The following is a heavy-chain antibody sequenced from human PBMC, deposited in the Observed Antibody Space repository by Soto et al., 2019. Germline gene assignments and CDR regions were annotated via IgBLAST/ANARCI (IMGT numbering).Heavy chain of an antibody. J-gene: IGHJ6*02. CDR2: IIPIFGTA. D-gene: IGHD6-19*01. V-gene: IGHV1-69*13. CDR3: ARADVNASYSSGWYWTLGKNYYYYYGMDV. Sequence: ASVKVSCKASGGTFSSYAISWVRQAPGQGLEWMGGIIPIFGTANYAQKFQGRVTITADESTSTAYMELSSLRSEDTAVYYCARADVNASYSSGWYWTLGKNYYYYYGMDVWGQGTTVTVSS. CDR1: GGTFSSYA.